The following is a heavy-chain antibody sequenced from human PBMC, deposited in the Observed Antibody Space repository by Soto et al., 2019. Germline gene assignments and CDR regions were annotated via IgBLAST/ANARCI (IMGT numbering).Heavy chain of an antibody. CDR2: ISYDGSNK. CDR1: GFTFSSFA. V-gene: IGHV3-30*04. Sequence: QVQLVEAGGGVVQPGTSLSLSCAASGFTFSSFAMHWVRQAPGKGLEWVAVISYDGSNKYYADSVKGRFTISRDNSKNTLYLQMNSLRAEDTAVYYCAKNDYDDYGAGCWVQATLVTVSS. J-gene: IGHJ4*02. CDR3: AKNDYDDYGAGC. D-gene: IGHD4-17*01.